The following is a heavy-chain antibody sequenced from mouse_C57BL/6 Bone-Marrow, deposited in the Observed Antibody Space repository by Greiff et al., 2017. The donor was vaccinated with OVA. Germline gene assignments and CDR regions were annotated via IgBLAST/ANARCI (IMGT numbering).Heavy chain of an antibody. J-gene: IGHJ2*01. CDR1: GYTFTSYG. Sequence: QVTLKESGAELARPGASVKLSCKASGYTFTSYGISWVKQRTGQGLEWIGEIYPRSGNTYYNEKFKGKATLTADKSSSTAYMELRSLTSEDSAVYFCARWDYYGSSPYYFDYWGQGTTLTVSS. D-gene: IGHD1-1*01. V-gene: IGHV1-81*01. CDR2: IYPRSGNT. CDR3: ARWDYYGSSPYYFDY.